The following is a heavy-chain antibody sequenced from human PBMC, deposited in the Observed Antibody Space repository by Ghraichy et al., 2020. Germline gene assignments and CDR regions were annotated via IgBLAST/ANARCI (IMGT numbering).Heavy chain of an antibody. CDR1: GYSISSGYY. CDR3: ARDPGGIAAAGTDY. V-gene: IGHV4-38-2*02. CDR2: IYHSGST. J-gene: IGHJ4*02. Sequence: SETLSLTCTVSGYSISSGYYWGWIRQPPGKGLEWIGSIYHSGSTYYNPSLKSRVTISVDTSKNQFSLKLSSVTAADTAVYYCARDPGGIAAAGTDYWGQGTLVTVSS. D-gene: IGHD6-13*01.